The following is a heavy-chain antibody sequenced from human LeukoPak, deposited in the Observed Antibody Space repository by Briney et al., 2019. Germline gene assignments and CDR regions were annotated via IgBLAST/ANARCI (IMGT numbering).Heavy chain of an antibody. CDR2: IYYGGST. Sequence: ASETLSLTCTVSGGSISSYYWSWIRQPPGKGLEWIGYIYYGGSTNYNPSLKSRVTISVDTSKNQFSLKLSSVTAADTAVYYCASSYASGSTSRRYFDLWGRGTLVTVSS. CDR3: ASSYASGSTSRRYFDL. J-gene: IGHJ2*01. V-gene: IGHV4-59*01. D-gene: IGHD3-10*01. CDR1: GGSISSYY.